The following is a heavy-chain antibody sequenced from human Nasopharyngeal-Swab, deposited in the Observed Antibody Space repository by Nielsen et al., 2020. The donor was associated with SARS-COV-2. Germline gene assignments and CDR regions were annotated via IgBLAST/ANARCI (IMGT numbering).Heavy chain of an antibody. V-gene: IGHV3-30*04. D-gene: IGHD5-18*01. J-gene: IGHJ6*03. CDR3: AKRSGYSYGPDYYYYYMDV. Sequence: GGSLRLSCAASGFTFSSYAMHWVRQAPGKGLEWVAVISYDGSNKYYADSVKGRFTISRDNSKNTLYLQMNSLRAEDTAVYYCAKRSGYSYGPDYYYYYMDVWGKGTTVTVSS. CDR1: GFTFSSYA. CDR2: ISYDGSNK.